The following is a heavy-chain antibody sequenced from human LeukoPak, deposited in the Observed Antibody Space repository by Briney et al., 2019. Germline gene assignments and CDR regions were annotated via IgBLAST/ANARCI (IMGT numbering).Heavy chain of an antibody. V-gene: IGHV3-64*01. CDR3: ARHGHYDFWSGYSLDY. D-gene: IGHD3-3*01. Sequence: QPGGSLRLSCAASGFTFSSYAMHWVRQAPGKGLEYVSAISSNGGSTYYANSVKGRFTISRDNSKNTLHLQMGSLRAEDMAVYYCARHGHYDFWSGYSLDYWGQGTLVTVSS. CDR1: GFTFSSYA. CDR2: ISSNGGST. J-gene: IGHJ4*02.